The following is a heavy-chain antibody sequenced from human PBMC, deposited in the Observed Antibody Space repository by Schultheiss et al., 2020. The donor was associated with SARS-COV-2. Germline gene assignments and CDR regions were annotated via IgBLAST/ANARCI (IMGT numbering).Heavy chain of an antibody. D-gene: IGHD5/OR15-5a*01. CDR3: AKDLLRQFDY. J-gene: IGHJ4*02. Sequence: GGSLRLSCAASGFTFSSYAMSWVRQAPGKGLEWVSSISSGSSFISYADSVKGRFTISRDNSKNTLYLQMNSLRAEDTAVYYCAKDLLRQFDYWGQGTLVTVSS. CDR2: ISSGSSFI. V-gene: IGHV3-23*01. CDR1: GFTFSSYA.